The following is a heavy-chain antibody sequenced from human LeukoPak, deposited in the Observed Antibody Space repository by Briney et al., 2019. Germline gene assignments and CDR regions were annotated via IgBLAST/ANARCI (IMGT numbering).Heavy chain of an antibody. D-gene: IGHD1-26*01. J-gene: IGHJ5*02. Sequence: ASVKVSCKASGYTFTSYYMHWVRQAPGQGLEWMGIINPSGGSTSYAQKFQGRVTMTRDTSTSTVYMELSSLRFEDTAVYYCASSPPVGASFRSWFDPWGQGTLVTVSS. CDR2: INPSGGST. V-gene: IGHV1-46*01. CDR1: GYTFTSYY. CDR3: ASSPPVGASFRSWFDP.